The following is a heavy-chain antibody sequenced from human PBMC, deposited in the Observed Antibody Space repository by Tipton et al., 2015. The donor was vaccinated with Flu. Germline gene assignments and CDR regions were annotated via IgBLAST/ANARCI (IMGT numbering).Heavy chain of an antibody. CDR1: SGSIRSTNYF. CDR2: IYPTGTT. J-gene: IGHJ4*02. CDR3: ARLSYYDVDLKNFYFDY. Sequence: TLSLTCTVSSGSIRSTNYFCAWIRQPPGKRLELIDSIYPTGTTYYNPSLKSRVTISVDTSKSHFSLMLKSVTAADTAVYYCARLSYYDVDLKNFYFDYWGQGALVTVSS. D-gene: IGHD3-10*02. V-gene: IGHV4-39*01.